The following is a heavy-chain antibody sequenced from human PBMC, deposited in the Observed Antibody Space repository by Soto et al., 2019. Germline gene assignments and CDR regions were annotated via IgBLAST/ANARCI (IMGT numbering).Heavy chain of an antibody. Sequence: EVQLVESGGGLVQPGGSLRLSCAASGFTFSNYWMTWVRQAPGKGLEWVANIAQDESERNYLDSVKGRFTISRDNAANSLCLQMNSLRAEDTAVYYCARDPSPVYSNVWYDVFDNWGRGTMVTVSS. CDR3: ARDPSPVYSNVWYDVFDN. V-gene: IGHV3-7*01. CDR2: IAQDESER. J-gene: IGHJ3*02. D-gene: IGHD6-19*01. CDR1: GFTFSNYW.